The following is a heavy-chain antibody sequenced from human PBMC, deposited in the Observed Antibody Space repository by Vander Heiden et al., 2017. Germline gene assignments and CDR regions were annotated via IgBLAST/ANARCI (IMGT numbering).Heavy chain of an antibody. Sequence: QMQLGESRGGVAVPGRSPELGSAAARGSVWSSAVPLVRQAPGKGLECVALMAYDGSTEDYSDSAKGRSTSSRDNSRNTLYLQKNSLRDEDTAIYYWARDRKGESKAPPGDGMDVWGLGTTVTVFS. CDR2: MAYDGSTE. D-gene: IGHD2-8*02. CDR1: RGSVWSSA. CDR3: ARDRKGESKAPPGDGMDV. V-gene: IGHV3-30*04. J-gene: IGHJ6*02.